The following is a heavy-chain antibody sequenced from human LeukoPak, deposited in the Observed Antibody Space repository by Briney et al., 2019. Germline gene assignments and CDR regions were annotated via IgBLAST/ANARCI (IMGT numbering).Heavy chain of an antibody. D-gene: IGHD2-15*01. Sequence: QTGGSVRLSCAASGFTFSSYWMNWVRQAPGKGLVWVSRINSDGISTKYADSVKGRFTISRDNAKNTLYLQMNSLRAEDTAVYFCASGGSVGDIFDIWGQGTMVTVSS. V-gene: IGHV3-74*01. CDR3: ASGGSVGDIFDI. CDR1: GFTFSSYW. J-gene: IGHJ3*02. CDR2: INSDGIST.